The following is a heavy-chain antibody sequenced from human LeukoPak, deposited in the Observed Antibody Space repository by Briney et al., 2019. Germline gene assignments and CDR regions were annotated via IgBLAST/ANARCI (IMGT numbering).Heavy chain of an antibody. CDR2: INHSGST. V-gene: IGHV4-34*01. D-gene: IGHD6-13*01. CDR3: ARAPLSSSWNYYYGMDV. CDR1: GGSFSGYY. Sequence: SETLSLTCAVYGGSFSGYYWSWIRQPPGKGLEWIGEINHSGSTNYNPSLKSRVTISVDTSKNQFSLKLSSVIAADTAVYYCARAPLSSSWNYYYGMDVWGQGTTVTVSS. J-gene: IGHJ6*02.